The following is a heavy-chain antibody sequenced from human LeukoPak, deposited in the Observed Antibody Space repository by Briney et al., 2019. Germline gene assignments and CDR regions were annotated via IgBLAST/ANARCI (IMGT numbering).Heavy chain of an antibody. CDR2: MNPNSGNT. CDR3: ARGNLLWFGEDHDAFDI. J-gene: IGHJ3*02. D-gene: IGHD3-10*01. V-gene: IGHV1-8*01. CDR1: GYTFTSYD. Sequence: ASVKVSCKASGYTFTSYDINWVRQATGQGLEWMGWMNPNSGNTGYAQKFQGRVTMTRNTSISTAYMELSSLRSEDTAVYYCARGNLLWFGEDHDAFDIWGQGTMVTVSS.